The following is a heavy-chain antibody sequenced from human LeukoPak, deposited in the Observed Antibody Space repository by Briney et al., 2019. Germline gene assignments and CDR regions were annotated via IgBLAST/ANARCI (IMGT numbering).Heavy chain of an antibody. D-gene: IGHD6-13*01. CDR3: ARGYAGSSWCFDY. Sequence: ASVKVSCKASGYTFTSYGINWVRQAPGQGLEWMGWINPNSGGTNYAQKFQGRVTMTRDTSISTAYMELSRLRSDDTAVYYCARGYAGSSWCFDYWGQGTLVTVSS. CDR1: GYTFTSYG. CDR2: INPNSGGT. J-gene: IGHJ4*02. V-gene: IGHV1-2*02.